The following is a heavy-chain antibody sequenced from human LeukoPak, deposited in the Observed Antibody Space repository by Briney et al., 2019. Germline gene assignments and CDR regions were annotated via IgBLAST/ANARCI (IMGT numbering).Heavy chain of an antibody. CDR3: ARADGSGSYYNIDY. J-gene: IGHJ4*02. Sequence: SETLSLTCTVSGGSISSSSYYWGWIRQPPGKGLEWIGSIYYSGSTYYNPSLKSRVTISVDKSKNQFSLKLSSVTAADTAVYYCARADGSGSYYNIDYWGQGTLVTVSS. V-gene: IGHV4-39*07. D-gene: IGHD3-10*01. CDR2: IYYSGST. CDR1: GGSISSSSYY.